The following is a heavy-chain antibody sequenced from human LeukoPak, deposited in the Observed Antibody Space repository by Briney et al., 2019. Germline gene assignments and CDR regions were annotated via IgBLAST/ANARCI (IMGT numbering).Heavy chain of an antibody. V-gene: IGHV3-7*04. J-gene: IGHJ4*02. CDR1: GFTFSSYW. Sequence: GGSLRLSCAASGFTFSSYWMSWVRQAPGKGLEWVANINQDGNEKYYLDSVKGRFTISRDNAKNSLFLQMNSLRAEDTAVYYCARADMAGTVDYWGQGTLVTVSS. CDR3: ARADMAGTVDY. D-gene: IGHD6-19*01. CDR2: INQDGNEK.